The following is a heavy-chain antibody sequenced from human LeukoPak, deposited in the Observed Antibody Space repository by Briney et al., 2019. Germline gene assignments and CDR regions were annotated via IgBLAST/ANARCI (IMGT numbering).Heavy chain of an antibody. J-gene: IGHJ4*02. Sequence: GGSLRLSCADSGFTFSNYNMNWVRQAPGKAMEWVSSITSSGTYTFYADSVKGRFTISRDNAKNTLYLQMNSLRAEDTAVYYCASSDYYGSGSYLIDYWGQGTLVTVSS. D-gene: IGHD3-10*01. CDR1: GFTFSNYN. V-gene: IGHV3-21*01. CDR3: ASSDYYGSGSYLIDY. CDR2: ITSSGTYT.